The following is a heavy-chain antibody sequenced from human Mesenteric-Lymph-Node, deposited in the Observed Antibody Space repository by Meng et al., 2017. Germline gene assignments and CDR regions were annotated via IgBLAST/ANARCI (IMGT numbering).Heavy chain of an antibody. V-gene: IGHV1-69*06. D-gene: IGHD3-9*01. Sequence: QVWLVKSGAEVKKPGSSVKVACKASGGTFSSYAISWVRQAPGQGLEWMGGIIPIFGTANYAQKFQGRVTITADKSMTSAFLELSSLTPEDTAVYYCVRWDNTGYFFDYWGQGTLVTVSS. CDR3: VRWDNTGYFFDY. J-gene: IGHJ4*02. CDR2: IIPIFGTA. CDR1: GGTFSSYA.